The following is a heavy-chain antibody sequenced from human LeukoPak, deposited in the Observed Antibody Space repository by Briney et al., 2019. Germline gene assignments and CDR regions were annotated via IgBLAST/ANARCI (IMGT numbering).Heavy chain of an antibody. CDR1: GFTFSSYA. CDR3: AKVTDSGDSSYWYFDL. D-gene: IGHD4-17*01. J-gene: IGHJ2*01. Sequence: SGGSLRLSCAASGFTFSSYAMSWVRQAPGKGVEWVSAISVTGGGTYYADSMRGRFTISRDNSKNTLYMQMNSLRAEATAVYYCAKVTDSGDSSYWYFDLWGRGTLVTVSS. CDR2: ISVTGGGT. V-gene: IGHV3-23*01.